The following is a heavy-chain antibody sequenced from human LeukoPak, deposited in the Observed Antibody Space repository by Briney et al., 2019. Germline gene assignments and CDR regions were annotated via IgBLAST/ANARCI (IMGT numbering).Heavy chain of an antibody. J-gene: IGHJ4*02. Sequence: GGPLGLPCAASGFTFRDYWMSWFGKAPGKGLEWLTNIKQDGSEQYYVDSVKGRFTISRDNAKNSLYLQMNSLRAEDAAVYYCARDRSKDFWSGYLHYDYWGQGTLVTVSS. V-gene: IGHV3-7*01. CDR1: GFTFRDYW. CDR2: IKQDGSEQ. CDR3: ARDRSKDFWSGYLHYDY. D-gene: IGHD3-3*01.